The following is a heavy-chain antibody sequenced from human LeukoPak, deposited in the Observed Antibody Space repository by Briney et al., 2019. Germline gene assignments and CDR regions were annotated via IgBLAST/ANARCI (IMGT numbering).Heavy chain of an antibody. CDR1: GFTVSSSF. D-gene: IGHD2-2*01. V-gene: IGHV3-23*01. CDR2: VSGSGDST. CDR3: AKDLVPYGCSSTSCYDGMDV. J-gene: IGHJ6*02. Sequence: PGGSLRLSRAASGFTVSSSFMSWVRQAPGKGLEWVSAVSGSGDSTYYADSVKGRFTISRDNSKNTLYLQMNSLRAEDTAVYYCAKDLVPYGCSSTSCYDGMDVWGQGTTVTVSS.